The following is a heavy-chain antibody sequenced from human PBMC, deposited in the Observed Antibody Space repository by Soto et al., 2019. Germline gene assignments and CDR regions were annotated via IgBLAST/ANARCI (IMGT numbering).Heavy chain of an antibody. J-gene: IGHJ5*02. V-gene: IGHV3-33*01. CDR2: IWYDGSNK. CDR3: ARGSRPNWFDP. CDR1: GFTFSSYG. Sequence: QVQLVESGGGVVQPGRSLRLSCAASGFTFSSYGMHWVRQAPGKGLEWVAVIWYDGSNKYYADSVKGRFTISRDNSKKTLYLQMNSMRAEDTAVYYCARGSRPNWFDPWGQGTLVTVSS.